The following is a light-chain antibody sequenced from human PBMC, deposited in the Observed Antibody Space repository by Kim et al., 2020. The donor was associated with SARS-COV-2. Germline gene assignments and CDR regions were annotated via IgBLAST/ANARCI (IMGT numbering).Light chain of an antibody. V-gene: IGKV3-11*01. CDR1: QSVSSY. J-gene: IGKJ3*01. Sequence: EIVLTQSPATLSLSPGERATLSCRASQSVSSYLAWYQQKPGQAPRLLIYDASNRATGIPARFSGSGSGTDFTLTISSLGPEDFAVYYCQQRSNWPPGFTFGPGTKVDI. CDR2: DAS. CDR3: QQRSNWPPGFT.